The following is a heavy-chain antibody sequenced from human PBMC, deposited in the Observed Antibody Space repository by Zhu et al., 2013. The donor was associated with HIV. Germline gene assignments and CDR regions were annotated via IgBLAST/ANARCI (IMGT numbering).Heavy chain of an antibody. V-gene: IGHV1-69*02. CDR1: GGTFSSYT. CDR2: IIPILGIA. J-gene: IGHJ6*02. CDR3: ARVITDTAMVLLYYYYGMDV. Sequence: QVQLVQSGAEVKKPGSSVKVSCKASGGTFSSYTISWVRQAPGQGLEWMGRIIPILGIANYAQKFQGRVTITADKSTSTAYMELSSLRSEDTAVYYCARVITDTAMVLLYYYYGMDVWGQGTTVTVSS. D-gene: IGHD5-18*01.